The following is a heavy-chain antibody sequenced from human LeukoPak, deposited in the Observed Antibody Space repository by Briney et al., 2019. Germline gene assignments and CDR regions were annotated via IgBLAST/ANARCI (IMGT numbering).Heavy chain of an antibody. D-gene: IGHD2-15*01. CDR1: GFTFSSYA. Sequence: GGSLRLSCAASGFTFSSYAMSWVRQAPGKGLEWVSAISGSGGSTYYADSVKGRFTISRDNSKNTLYLQMNSLRAEDTAVYYCAKELSGGRDRYYYYYMDVWGKGTTVTISS. CDR3: AKELSGGRDRYYYYYMDV. V-gene: IGHV3-23*01. CDR2: ISGSGGST. J-gene: IGHJ6*03.